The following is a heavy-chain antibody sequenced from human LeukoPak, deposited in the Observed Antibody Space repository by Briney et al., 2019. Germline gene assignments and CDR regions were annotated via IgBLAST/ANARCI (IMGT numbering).Heavy chain of an antibody. Sequence: RPGGSLLLSCAAAGFTFDDYGMSWGRPAPGKGLEWVSGINWNGGSTCYADSVKGRFTISRDNAKNSLYLQMNSLRAEDTALYYCARGPESSGWYYDYWGQGTLVTVSS. V-gene: IGHV3-20*04. D-gene: IGHD6-19*01. CDR3: ARGPESSGWYYDY. J-gene: IGHJ4*02. CDR2: INWNGGST. CDR1: GFTFDDYG.